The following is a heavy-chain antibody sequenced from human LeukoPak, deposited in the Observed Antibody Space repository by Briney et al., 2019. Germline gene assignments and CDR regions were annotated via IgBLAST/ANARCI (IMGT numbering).Heavy chain of an antibody. Sequence: GGSLRLSCAASGFSFSSHSMNWVRQAPGEGLEWVSIITSSSTYIDYADSVRGRFTISRDDAKNSLFLQMNSLRAEDTALYYCARGSGSSARLIDYWGQGALVTVSS. CDR1: GFSFSSHS. CDR2: ITSSSTYI. V-gene: IGHV3-21*01. J-gene: IGHJ4*02. D-gene: IGHD1-26*01. CDR3: ARGSGSSARLIDY.